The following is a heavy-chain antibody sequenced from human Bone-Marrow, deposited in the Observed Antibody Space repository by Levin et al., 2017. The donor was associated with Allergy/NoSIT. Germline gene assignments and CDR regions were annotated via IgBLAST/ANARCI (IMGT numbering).Heavy chain of an antibody. CDR1: GFTFNSYG. CDR2: ISGSGGNT. Sequence: GGSLRLSCAGSGFTFNSYGMSWVRQAPGKGLEWISAISGSGGNTFYVDSVKGRFTISRDNSKNTLYLQMNSLRAEDTAVYYCAKEPEARPSWFTGAFDIWGQGTMVTVSS. V-gene: IGHV3-23*01. J-gene: IGHJ3*02. CDR3: AKEPEARPSWFTGAFDI. D-gene: IGHD3-10*01.